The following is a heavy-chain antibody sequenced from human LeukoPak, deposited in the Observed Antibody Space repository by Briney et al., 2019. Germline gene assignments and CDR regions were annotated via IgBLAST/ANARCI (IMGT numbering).Heavy chain of an antibody. CDR3: ARARPLMTTVTLRGADCGMDV. CDR1: GGTFSSYA. Sequence: ASVKVSCKASGGTFSSYAISWVRQAPGQGLEWMGGIIPIFGTAIYAQKFQGRVTITADESTSTAYMELSSLRSEDTAVYYCARARPLMTTVTLRGADCGMDVWGKGTTVTVSS. D-gene: IGHD4-17*01. CDR2: IIPIFGTA. V-gene: IGHV1-69*13. J-gene: IGHJ6*04.